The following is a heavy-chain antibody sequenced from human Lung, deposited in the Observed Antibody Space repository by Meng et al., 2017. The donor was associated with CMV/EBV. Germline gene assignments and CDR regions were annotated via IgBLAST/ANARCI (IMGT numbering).Heavy chain of an antibody. CDR2: ISYDGSNK. J-gene: IGHJ4*02. CDR3: ARDHNLGFDD. CDR1: GFTFSSYA. Sequence: GGSLRLSCAASGFTFSSYAMHWVRQAPGKGLEWVAVISYDGSNKYYADSVKGRFTISRDNSKNTLYLQMNSLRAEDTAVYYCARDHNLGFDDWRQGTLVTVSS. V-gene: IGHV3-30-3*01. D-gene: IGHD1-1*01.